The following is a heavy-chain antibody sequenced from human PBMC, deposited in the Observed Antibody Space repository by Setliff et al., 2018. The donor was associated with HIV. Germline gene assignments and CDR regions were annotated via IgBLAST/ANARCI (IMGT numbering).Heavy chain of an antibody. D-gene: IGHD2-21*01. V-gene: IGHV1-46*01. J-gene: IGHJ5*02. CDR1: GYSFTAHY. Sequence: GASVKVSCKASGYSFTAHYMHWVRQAPGLGLEWMGLINPTGTWTSYAQRFQGRATMTRDTSTNTDYMELSSLRSEDTAIYYCARDISDSDVWWLDPWGQGTLVTVSS. CDR3: ARDISDSDVWWLDP. CDR2: INPTGTWT.